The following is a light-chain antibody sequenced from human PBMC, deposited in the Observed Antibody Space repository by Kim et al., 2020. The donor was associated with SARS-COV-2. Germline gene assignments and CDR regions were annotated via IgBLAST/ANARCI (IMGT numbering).Light chain of an antibody. CDR1: QSISTY. CDR2: AAS. J-gene: IGKJ4*01. CDR3: QQSYTAPPLT. Sequence: DIQMTQSPSSLSASLGDRVNITCRASQSISTYLNWYQQKPGKAPNLLIYAASSLQSGVPSRFSGSGSGTDFTLTITSLQAEDFATYYWQQSYTAPPLTFGGGTKLEI. V-gene: IGKV1-39*01.